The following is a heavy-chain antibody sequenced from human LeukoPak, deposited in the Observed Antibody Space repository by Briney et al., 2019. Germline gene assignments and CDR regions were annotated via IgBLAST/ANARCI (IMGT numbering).Heavy chain of an antibody. CDR2: ISYDGSNK. J-gene: IGHJ4*02. V-gene: IGHV3-30*18. Sequence: GGSLRLSCAASGFTFSSYGMHWVRQAPGKGLEWVAVISYDGSNKYYADSVKGRFTISRDNSKNTLYLQMNSLRAEDTAVYYCAKDRDIVVVPEALGYWGPGTLVTVSS. D-gene: IGHD2-2*01. CDR1: GFTFSSYG. CDR3: AKDRDIVVVPEALGY.